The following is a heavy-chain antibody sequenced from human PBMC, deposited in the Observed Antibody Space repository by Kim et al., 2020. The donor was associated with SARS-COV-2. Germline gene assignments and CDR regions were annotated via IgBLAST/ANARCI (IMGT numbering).Heavy chain of an antibody. D-gene: IGHD2-15*01. V-gene: IGHV3-7*03. Sequence: VKFYADSVKGRITISRDNAKNSLYLQMDSLRAEDTAVYYCANSIGYAFDYWGQGTMVTVSS. CDR2: VK. CDR3: ANSIGYAFDY. J-gene: IGHJ4*02.